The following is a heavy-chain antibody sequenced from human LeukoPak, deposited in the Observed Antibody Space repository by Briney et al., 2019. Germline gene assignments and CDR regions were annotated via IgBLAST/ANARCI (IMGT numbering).Heavy chain of an antibody. J-gene: IGHJ6*02. Sequence: QPRGSLRLSCAASEFTFSDYWMSWVRQAPGKGPEWVANIKKDGSEEHYVDSVKGRFTVSRDNAKNSLFLQMNSLRVEDTAVYYCATYDNWVAGDVWGQGTTVSVSS. CDR3: ATYDNWVAGDV. CDR1: EFTFSDYW. V-gene: IGHV3-7*01. D-gene: IGHD1-20*01. CDR2: IKKDGSEE.